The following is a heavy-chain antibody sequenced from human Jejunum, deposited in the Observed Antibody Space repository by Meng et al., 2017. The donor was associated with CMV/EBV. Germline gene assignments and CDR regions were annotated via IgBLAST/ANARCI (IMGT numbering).Heavy chain of an antibody. Sequence: VCGGSLPNPSWWTWVRQSPEKGLEWIGEIYQSGTTGYNPSLKSRVTISIDKSKNQFSLKLSSVTAADTAVYYCATHEYGSATSGFDPWGQGTLVTVSS. CDR1: GGSLPNPSW. CDR3: ATHEYGSATSGFDP. CDR2: IYQSGTT. J-gene: IGHJ5*02. V-gene: IGHV4-4*02. D-gene: IGHD3-10*01.